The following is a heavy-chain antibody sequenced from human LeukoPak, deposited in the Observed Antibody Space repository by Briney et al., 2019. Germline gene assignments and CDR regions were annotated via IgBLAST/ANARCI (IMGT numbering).Heavy chain of an antibody. V-gene: IGHV4-59*01. J-gene: IGHJ4*02. Sequence: ASETLSLTCSVSGGSINNFYWSWIRQSPGKGLEYIGYIFYTESTNYNPSLKGRVSISVDTSRNQFSLRLNSVTAADTAVYYCARAGDRNDLPYWGEGILVIVSS. D-gene: IGHD1-14*01. CDR1: GGSINNFY. CDR2: IFYTEST. CDR3: ARAGDRNDLPY.